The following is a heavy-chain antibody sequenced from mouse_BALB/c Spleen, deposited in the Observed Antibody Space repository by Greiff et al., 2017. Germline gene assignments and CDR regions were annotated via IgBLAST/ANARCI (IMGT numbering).Heavy chain of an antibody. CDR2: ISSGSSTI. V-gene: IGHV5-17*02. D-gene: IGHD2-14*01. Sequence: EVNLVESGGGLVQPGGSRKLSCAASGFTFSSFGMHWVRQAPEKGLEWVAYISSGSSTIYYADTVKGRFTISRDNPKNTLFLQMTSLRSEDTAMYYCAREGYRYVDYWGQGTSVTVSS. J-gene: IGHJ4*01. CDR1: GFTFSSFG. CDR3: AREGYRYVDY.